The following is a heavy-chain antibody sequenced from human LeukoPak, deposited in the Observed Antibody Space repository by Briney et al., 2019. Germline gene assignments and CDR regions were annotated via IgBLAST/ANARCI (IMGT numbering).Heavy chain of an antibody. V-gene: IGHV1-24*01. CDR1: GYTLTELS. J-gene: IGHJ4*02. CDR2: FDPEDGET. D-gene: IGHD6-13*01. CDR3: ATYSSIASPTSLDY. Sequence: SSVKVSCKVSGYTLTELSMHWVRQAPGKGLEWMGGFDPEDGETIYAQKFQGGVTMTEDTSTDTAYMELSSLRSEDTAVYYCATYSSIASPTSLDYWGQGTLVTVSS.